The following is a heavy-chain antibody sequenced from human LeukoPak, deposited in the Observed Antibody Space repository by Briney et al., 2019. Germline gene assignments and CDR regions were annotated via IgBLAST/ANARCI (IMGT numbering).Heavy chain of an antibody. D-gene: IGHD3-10*02. V-gene: IGHV4-39*01. J-gene: IGHJ5*02. CDR2: IFYSGST. CDR3: ARHPLKAYVSDWFDP. Sequence: SETLSLTCTVFGGSISSRSYYWGWLRQPPGKGLEWIASIFYSGSTYHNPSLKSRVTIPVDTSKSQFALKLSSVTAADTAVYFCARHPLKAYVSDWFDPWGQGTLVTVSS. CDR1: GGSISSRSYY.